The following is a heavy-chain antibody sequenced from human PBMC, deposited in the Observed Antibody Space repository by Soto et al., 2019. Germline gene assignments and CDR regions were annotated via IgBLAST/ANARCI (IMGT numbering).Heavy chain of an antibody. J-gene: IGHJ4*02. CDR2: ISGSGGST. CDR3: PRDHGLLGVVMGLSDY. V-gene: IGHV3-23*01. D-gene: IGHD3-3*01. Sequence: GGSLRLSCAASGFTFSNYAVTWVRQAPGKGLEWVSTISGSGGSTYYADSVKGRFTISRDNSKNTLYLQMNSLRAEDTAVYYCPRDHGLLGVVMGLSDYWGQGTQVTVSS. CDR1: GFTFSNYA.